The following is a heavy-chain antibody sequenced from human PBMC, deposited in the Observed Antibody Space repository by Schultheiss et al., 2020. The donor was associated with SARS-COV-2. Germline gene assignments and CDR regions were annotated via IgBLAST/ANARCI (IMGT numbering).Heavy chain of an antibody. CDR1: GGSISSYY. CDR3: ARLVRSSWYYFDY. Sequence: SETLSLTCTVSGGSISSYYWSWIRQPPGKGLEWIGYIYYSGSTNYNPSLKSRVTISVDTSKNQFSLKLSSVTAADTAVYYCARLVRSSWYYFDYWGQGTLVTVSS. CDR2: IYYSGST. V-gene: IGHV4-59*01. D-gene: IGHD6-13*01. J-gene: IGHJ4*02.